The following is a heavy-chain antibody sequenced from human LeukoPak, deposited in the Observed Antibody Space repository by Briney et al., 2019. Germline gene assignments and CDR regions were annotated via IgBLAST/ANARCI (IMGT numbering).Heavy chain of an antibody. Sequence: GASVKVSCKASGYTFTGYYMHWVRQAPGQGLEWMGWINPNSGGTNYAQKFQGRVTMTRDTSISTAYMELSRLRSDDTAVYYCARNKYDILTGYLPFDYWGQGTLVTVSS. CDR3: ARNKYDILTGYLPFDY. CDR2: INPNSGGT. J-gene: IGHJ4*02. D-gene: IGHD3-9*01. CDR1: GYTFTGYY. V-gene: IGHV1-2*02.